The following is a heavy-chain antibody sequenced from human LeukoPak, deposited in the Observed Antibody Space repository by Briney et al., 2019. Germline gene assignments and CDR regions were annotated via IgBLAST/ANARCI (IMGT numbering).Heavy chain of an antibody. CDR1: GFTFDDYA. Sequence: GGSLRLSCAASGFTFDDYAMHWVRQAPGKGLEWVSGISWNSGSIGYADSVKGRFTISRDNAKNSLYLQMNSLRAEDTALYYCAKDIAAGNRLYYFDYWGQGTLVTVSS. V-gene: IGHV3-9*01. CDR3: AKDIAAGNRLYYFDY. J-gene: IGHJ4*02. D-gene: IGHD1-14*01. CDR2: ISWNSGSI.